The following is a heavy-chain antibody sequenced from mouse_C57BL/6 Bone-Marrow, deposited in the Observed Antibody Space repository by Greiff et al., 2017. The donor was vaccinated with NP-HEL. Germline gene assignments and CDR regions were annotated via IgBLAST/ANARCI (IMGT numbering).Heavy chain of an antibody. D-gene: IGHD4-1*01. CDR2: SRNKANDYTT. J-gene: IGHJ1*03. CDR3: ARDNWDWYFDV. V-gene: IGHV7-1*01. CDR1: GFTFSDLY. Sequence: EVQGVESGGGLVQSGRSLRLSCATSGFTFSDLYMEWVRQAPGKGLEWIAASRNKANDYTTEYSASVKGRFIVSRDTSQSILYLQMNALRAEDTAIYYCARDNWDWYFDVWGTGTTVTVSS.